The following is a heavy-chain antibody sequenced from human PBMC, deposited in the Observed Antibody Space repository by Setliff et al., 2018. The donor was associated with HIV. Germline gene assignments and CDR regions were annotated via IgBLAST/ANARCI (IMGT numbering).Heavy chain of an antibody. J-gene: IGHJ4*02. CDR2: ISSTGTYI. CDR3: VRGPQFRPH. CDR1: GFNFSTHT. V-gene: IGHV3-21*06. Sequence: GGSLRLSCAASGFNFSTHTMNWIRQAPGKGLEWVSSISSTGTYIYYADSVKGRFTISRDNTRSTLYLQMNRLRVEDTAVYYCVRGPQFRPHWGQGTLVTVSS.